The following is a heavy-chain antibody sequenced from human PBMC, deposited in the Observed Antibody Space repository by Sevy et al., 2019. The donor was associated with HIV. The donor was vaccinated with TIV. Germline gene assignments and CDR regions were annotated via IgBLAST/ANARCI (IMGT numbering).Heavy chain of an antibody. CDR2: IHHSGSI. Sequence: SETLSLTCGVSDYSISSGYYWGWIRQPPGKWLEWLGSIHHSGSIYFNPSLNSRVIISVDTSKNQFSLKLHSVTAADTAVYYCARGGSIVTARDYFDHWGQGVLVTVSS. CDR3: ARGGSIVTARDYFDH. V-gene: IGHV4-38-2*01. CDR1: DYSISSGYY. J-gene: IGHJ4*02. D-gene: IGHD1-26*01.